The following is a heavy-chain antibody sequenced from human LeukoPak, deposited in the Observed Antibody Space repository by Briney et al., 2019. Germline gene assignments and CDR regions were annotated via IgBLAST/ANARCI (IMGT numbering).Heavy chain of an antibody. J-gene: IGHJ6*02. CDR1: GGSISSGGYS. V-gene: IGHV4-30-2*03. Sequence: PSETLSLTCAVSGGSISSGGYSWSWIRQPPGKGLEWIGYIYHSGSTYYNPSLKSRVTISVDTSKNQFSLKLSSVTAADTAVYYCARLAANYDFWSGSPDPYYYYGMDVWGQGTTVTVSS. CDR3: ARLAANYDFWSGSPDPYYYYGMDV. D-gene: IGHD3-3*01. CDR2: IYHSGST.